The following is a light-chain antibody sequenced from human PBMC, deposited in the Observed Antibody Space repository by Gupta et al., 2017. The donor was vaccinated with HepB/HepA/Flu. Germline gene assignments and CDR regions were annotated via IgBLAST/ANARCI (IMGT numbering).Light chain of an antibody. CDR3: QQYSNSPLT. V-gene: IGKV3D-20*01. Sequence: IVLTQSPATLSLSPGERATLSCGASQSVSRSYLAWYQQKPGLAPRLLIYDASSRATGIPDRFSGSGSGTDFTLTISRLESEDFAVYYCQQYSNSPLTFGGGTKVEIK. J-gene: IGKJ4*01. CDR2: DAS. CDR1: QSVSRSY.